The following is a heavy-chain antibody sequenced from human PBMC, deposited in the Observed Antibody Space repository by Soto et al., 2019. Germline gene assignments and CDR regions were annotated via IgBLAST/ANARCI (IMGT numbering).Heavy chain of an antibody. J-gene: IGHJ4*02. CDR3: VHREASTFDN. CDR1: GFSLTTTKVG. CDR2: IYGSGDK. V-gene: IGHV2-5*01. Sequence: QITLKESGPTLVKPTQTLTLTCTFSGFSLTTTKVGVGWIRQPPGKALEWLAYIYGSGDKRYRPSLRSTLTISKDASKNQVVLTMTNVDPVDTATYYCVHREASTFDNWGQGILVTVSS.